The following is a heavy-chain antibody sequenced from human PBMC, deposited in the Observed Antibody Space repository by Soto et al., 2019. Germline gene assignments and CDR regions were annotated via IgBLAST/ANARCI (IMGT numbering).Heavy chain of an antibody. CDR3: ASGIQLWLRRINNGYSG. Sequence: QVQLVQSRAEVKKPESSVKVSCKAPGGTFSTYAISWVRQAPGQGLEWMGGIIPMFGTANYAQRFQDRVTITADESTNTVYMELSSLRAEDTAVYFCASGIQLWLRRINNGYSGWGQGTLVTVYS. V-gene: IGHV1-69*12. CDR2: IIPMFGTA. J-gene: IGHJ4*02. CDR1: GGTFSTYA. D-gene: IGHD5-18*01.